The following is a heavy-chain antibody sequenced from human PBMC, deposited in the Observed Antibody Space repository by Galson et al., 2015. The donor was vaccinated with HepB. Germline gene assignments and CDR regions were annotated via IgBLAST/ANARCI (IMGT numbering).Heavy chain of an antibody. CDR1: GFSFSDHY. V-gene: IGHV3-72*01. J-gene: IGHJ4*02. CDR2: TSDKGNGYTT. CDR3: VRGARYSFDY. Sequence: LRLSCAVSGFSFSDHYMDWVRQAPGTGLEWIGRTSDKGNGYTTGYAASVKGRFTISRDDSKNSLYLQMDSLKTEDTAVYYCVRGARYSFDYWGQGALVTVSS.